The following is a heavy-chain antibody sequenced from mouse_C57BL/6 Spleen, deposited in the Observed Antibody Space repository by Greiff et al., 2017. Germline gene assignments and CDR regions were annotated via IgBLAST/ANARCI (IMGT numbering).Heavy chain of an antibody. D-gene: IGHD1-1*01. CDR2: IYPRSGNT. Sequence: VQLQQSGAELARPGASVKLSCKASGYTFTSYGISWVKQRTGQGLEWIGEIYPRSGNTCYNEKFKGKATLTADKSSSTAYMELRGLTSEDSAVYFCATGSSLLYAMDYWGQGTSVTVSS. CDR1: GYTFTSYG. CDR3: ATGSSLLYAMDY. V-gene: IGHV1-81*01. J-gene: IGHJ4*01.